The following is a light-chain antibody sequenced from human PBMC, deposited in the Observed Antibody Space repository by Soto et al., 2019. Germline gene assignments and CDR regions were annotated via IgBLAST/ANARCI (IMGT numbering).Light chain of an antibody. V-gene: IGLV2-23*01. CDR3: CSYAGSRTFV. Sequence: QSALTQPASVSGSPEQSITISCTGTSSDVGAYNLVSWYQQHPGKAPRLIIYEGSKLPSGISHRFSGSKSDNTASLTISGLRAEDEAHYHCCSYAGSRTFVFGGGTKLTVL. CDR1: SSDVGAYNL. J-gene: IGLJ2*01. CDR2: EGS.